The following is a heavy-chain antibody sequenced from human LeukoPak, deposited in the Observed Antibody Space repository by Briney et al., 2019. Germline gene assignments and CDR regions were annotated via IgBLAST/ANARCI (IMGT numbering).Heavy chain of an antibody. D-gene: IGHD1-26*01. J-gene: IGHJ4*02. CDR3: ARGLYSGSYYDY. CDR2: SHYNGSP. Sequence: PSETLSLTCSVSGGSISNCYWSWLRQPPGKGLEWIGYSHYNGSPNYNPSLKSRVTISLDTSKNHFSLKLSSVTAADTAVYYCARGLYSGSYYDYWGQGTLVTVSS. CDR1: GGSISNCY. V-gene: IGHV4-59*01.